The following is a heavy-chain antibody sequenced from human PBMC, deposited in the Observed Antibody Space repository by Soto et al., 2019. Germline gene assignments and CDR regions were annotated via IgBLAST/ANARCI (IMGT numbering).Heavy chain of an antibody. CDR1: RYSFTTYW. V-gene: IGHV5-10-1*03. CDR2: IDPSDSST. CDR3: VRSDTSAWHDAFDF. D-gene: IGHD2-2*01. Sequence: EVQLVQSGAEVKKPGESLRISCKASRYSFTTYWITWVRQQPGKGLEWMGRIDPSDSSTTYSPSFQGHVTISVDRSINTAYLQWSGLQASDTAIYYCVRSDTSAWHDAFDFWGQGTMVTVSS. J-gene: IGHJ3*01.